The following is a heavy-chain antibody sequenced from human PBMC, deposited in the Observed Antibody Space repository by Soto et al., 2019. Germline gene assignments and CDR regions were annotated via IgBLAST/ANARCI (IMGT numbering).Heavy chain of an antibody. J-gene: IGHJ5*02. CDR1: GDMFTNYG. D-gene: IGHD3-9*01. V-gene: IGHV1-3*01. CDR2: INAYNGNT. CDR3: ARDLDDILTGPNFDP. Sequence: ASVKPSCKASGDMFTNYGIHWVRQAPGQRLEWMGWINAYNGNTKYSQKFQGRVTFTRDTSARTVYMEMSSLRSEDAAVYFCARDLDDILTGPNFDPWGQGTLVTVSS.